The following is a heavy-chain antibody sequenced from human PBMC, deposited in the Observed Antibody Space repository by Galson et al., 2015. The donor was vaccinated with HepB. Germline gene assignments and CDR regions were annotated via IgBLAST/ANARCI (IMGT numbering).Heavy chain of an antibody. CDR1: EFTFSSCS. V-gene: IGHV3-48*01. D-gene: IGHD2-21*01. J-gene: IGHJ1*01. CDR3: ARGEAEVVIAMPDAEYFQH. Sequence: SLRLSCAASEFTFSSCSMNWVRQAPGKGLEWVSYISSSSSTIYYADSVKGRFTISRDNAKNSLYLQMNSLRAEDTAVYYCARGEAEVVIAMPDAEYFQHWGQGTLVTVSS. CDR2: ISSSSSTI.